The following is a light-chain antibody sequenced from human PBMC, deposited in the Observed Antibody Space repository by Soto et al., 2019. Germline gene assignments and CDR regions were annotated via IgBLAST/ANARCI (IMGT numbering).Light chain of an antibody. V-gene: IGKV4-1*01. CDR2: WAS. CDR1: QSVLYNSTNKNY. CDR3: QQYYYTPLT. J-gene: IGKJ4*01. Sequence: DIEMTQSPDSLAVSLGERATINCKSSQSVLYNSTNKNYLAWYQQRVGQPPKLLIYWASTRESGVPDRFSGSGSGTDFTLTISRLQAEDVALYYCQQYYYTPLTFGGGTKVEIK.